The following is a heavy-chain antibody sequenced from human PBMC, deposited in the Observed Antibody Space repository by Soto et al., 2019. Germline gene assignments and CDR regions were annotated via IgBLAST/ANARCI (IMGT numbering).Heavy chain of an antibody. Sequence: ASVKVSCKASGYIFTRYYMHWVRQAPGQGLEWMGIINPSGGSTSYAQKFQGRVTMTRDTSTRTVYMELSSLRYEDTAVYYCARAGRATGGYDMCGQGTMFTVSS. J-gene: IGHJ3*02. CDR3: ARAGRATGGYDM. CDR2: INPSGGST. CDR1: GYIFTRYY. V-gene: IGHV1-46*01. D-gene: IGHD2-8*02.